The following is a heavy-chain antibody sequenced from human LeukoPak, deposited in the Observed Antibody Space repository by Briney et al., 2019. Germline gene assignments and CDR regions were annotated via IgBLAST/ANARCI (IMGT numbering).Heavy chain of an antibody. V-gene: IGHV3-30*18. Sequence: GGSLRLSCAASGFTFSSYGMHWVRQAPGKGLEWVAVISYDGSNKYYADSVEGRFTISRDNSKNTLYLQMNSLRAEDTAVYYCAKDGTYGSGSSWFDPWGQGTLVTVSS. CDR3: AKDGTYGSGSSWFDP. CDR2: ISYDGSNK. D-gene: IGHD3-10*01. CDR1: GFTFSSYG. J-gene: IGHJ5*02.